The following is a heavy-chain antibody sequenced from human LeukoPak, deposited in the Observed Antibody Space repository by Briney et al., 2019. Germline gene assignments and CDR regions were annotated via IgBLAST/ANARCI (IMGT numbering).Heavy chain of an antibody. D-gene: IGHD5-24*01. J-gene: IGHJ2*01. CDR3: ARTPTKNYWYFDL. CDR2: IYYSGST. V-gene: IGHV4-59*01. CDR1: GGSISSYY. Sequence: SETLSLTCTVSGGSISSYYWSWIRQPPGKGLEWIGYIYYSGSTNYNPSLKSRVTISVDTSKNQFSLKVNSVTAADTAVYYCARTPTKNYWYFDLWGRGTLVTVSS.